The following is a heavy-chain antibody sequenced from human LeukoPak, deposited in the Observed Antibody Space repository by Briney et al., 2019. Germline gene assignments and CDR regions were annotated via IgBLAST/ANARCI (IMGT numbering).Heavy chain of an antibody. Sequence: PSETLSLTCTVSGGSFSSYYWGWIRQPPGKGLEWIGSIYYSGSTYYNPSLKSRVTISVDTSKNQFSLKLSSVTAADTAVYYCARDFLAAAGSFFDYWGQGTLVTVSS. CDR3: ARDFLAAAGSFFDY. D-gene: IGHD6-13*01. CDR1: GGSFSSYY. CDR2: IYYSGST. J-gene: IGHJ4*02. V-gene: IGHV4-39*07.